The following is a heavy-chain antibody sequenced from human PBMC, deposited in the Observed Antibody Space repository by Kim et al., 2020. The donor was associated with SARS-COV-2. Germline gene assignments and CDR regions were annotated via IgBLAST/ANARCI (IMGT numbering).Heavy chain of an antibody. CDR1: GYTFTSYA. CDR2: VNDGKGNT. V-gene: IGHV1-3*01. J-gene: IGHJ3*02. CDR3: SRESLGAFDI. Sequence: ASVKVSCKASGYTFTSYAMHWVRQAPGQRLEWMGWVNDGKGNTKYSQKFQGRVTITRDTSASTAYMELSSQRSEDTAVYYCSRESLGAFDIWGQGTMV.